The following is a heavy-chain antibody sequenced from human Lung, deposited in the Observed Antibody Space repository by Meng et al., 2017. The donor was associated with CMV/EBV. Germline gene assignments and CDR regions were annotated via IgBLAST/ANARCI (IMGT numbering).Heavy chain of an antibody. J-gene: IGHJ6*02. CDR1: GYTFTAYY. Sequence: ASXXVSCKASGYTFTAYYISWVRQAPGQGLEWMGWISTNSGGTNYVQKFQVRITMTTDTSTSTVYMELRRLRSDDTAVYYCARVRTRDMDVWGQGTMVTVSS. V-gene: IGHV1-2*02. CDR3: ARVRTRDMDV. D-gene: IGHD2-2*01. CDR2: ISTNSGGT.